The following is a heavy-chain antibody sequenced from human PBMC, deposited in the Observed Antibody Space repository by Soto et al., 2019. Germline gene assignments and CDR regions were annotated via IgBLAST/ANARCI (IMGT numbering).Heavy chain of an antibody. D-gene: IGHD3-22*01. CDR3: VIGLDVVLITGPENDAFET. CDR1: GYTFTSYG. CDR2: ISAYNGNT. Sequence: ASVKVSCNPSGYTFTSYGISWVRQAPGQGLEWMGWISAYNGNTNYAQKLQGRVTMTRDTSTRKANMELRSLGSDDTAEYYCVIGLDVVLITGPENDAFETSGKGTLVT. J-gene: IGHJ3*02. V-gene: IGHV1-18*01.